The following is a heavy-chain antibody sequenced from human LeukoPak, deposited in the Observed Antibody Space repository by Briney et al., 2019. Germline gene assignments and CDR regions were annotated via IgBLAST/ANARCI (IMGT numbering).Heavy chain of an antibody. CDR2: MNSDGSST. D-gene: IGHD1-26*01. Sequence: GGSLRLSCAASGFTFSNYWMHWVRQAPEKGLVWVSRMNSDGSSTSYADSVKGRFTISRDNAKNTLYLQMNSLRAEDTAVYYCARRHPNSGSNDYWGQGTLVTVSS. CDR3: ARRHPNSGSNDY. V-gene: IGHV3-74*01. J-gene: IGHJ4*02. CDR1: GFTFSNYW.